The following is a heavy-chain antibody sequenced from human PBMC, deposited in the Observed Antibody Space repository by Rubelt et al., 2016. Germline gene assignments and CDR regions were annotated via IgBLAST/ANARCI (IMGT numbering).Heavy chain of an antibody. CDR2: ITAGNGNT. V-gene: IGHV1-3*01. D-gene: IGHD6-19*01. CDR1: GYTFTSSA. J-gene: IGHJ4*02. Sequence: QVQLVPSGAAVKKPVASVKVSCKASGYTFTSSAMQWVRQAPGQRLEWMGWITAGNGNTKYSQKFQGRLAMSRGTSTGTVYMVLSSLRSEDAAVFYCARGRDSGWLTPPGFYFDYWGQGTLVTVSS. CDR3: ARGRDSGWLTPPGFYFDY.